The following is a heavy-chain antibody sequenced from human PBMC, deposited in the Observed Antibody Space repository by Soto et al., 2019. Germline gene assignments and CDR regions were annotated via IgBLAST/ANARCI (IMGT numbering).Heavy chain of an antibody. V-gene: IGHV1-69*02. J-gene: IGHJ4*02. CDR2: IIPILGIT. CDR1: EGTFSSYT. D-gene: IGHD3-10*01. Sequence: QVQLVQSGAEVKKPGSSVKVSCKASEGTFSSYTISWVRQAPGQGLEWMGRIIPILGITNYAQKFQGRVTITSAKSTSAAYMELSILRSEDTAVYYCRGPNPQRGSGLLFDYWRQEPLVTVSS. CDR3: RGPNPQRGSGLLFDY.